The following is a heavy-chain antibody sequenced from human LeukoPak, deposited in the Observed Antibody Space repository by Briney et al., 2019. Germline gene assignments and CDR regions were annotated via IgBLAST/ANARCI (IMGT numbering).Heavy chain of an antibody. D-gene: IGHD3-22*01. CDR2: IYHSGST. CDR3: AGGSWDYYDSSGYYLPEYFQH. CDR1: GGSISSYY. J-gene: IGHJ1*01. V-gene: IGHV4-59*04. Sequence: PSETLSLTCTVSGGSISSYYWSWIRQPPGKGLEWIGYIYHSGSTYYNPSLKSRVTISVDRSKNQFSLKLSSVTAADTAVYYCAGGSWDYYDSSGYYLPEYFQHWGQGTLVTVSS.